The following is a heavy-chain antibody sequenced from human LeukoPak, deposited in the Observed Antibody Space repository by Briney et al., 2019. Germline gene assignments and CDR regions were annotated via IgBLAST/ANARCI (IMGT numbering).Heavy chain of an antibody. CDR3: ARRGYNWNDLYYYYGMDV. CDR2: MNPNSGNT. CDR1: GYTFTSYD. V-gene: IGHV1-8*01. D-gene: IGHD1-1*01. J-gene: IGHJ6*02. Sequence: GASVKVSCKASGYTFTSYDINWVRQATGQGLEWMGWMNPNSGNTGYAQKFQGRVTMTRNTSISTAYMELSSLRSEDTAVYYCARRGYNWNDLYYYYGMDVWRQGTTVTVSS.